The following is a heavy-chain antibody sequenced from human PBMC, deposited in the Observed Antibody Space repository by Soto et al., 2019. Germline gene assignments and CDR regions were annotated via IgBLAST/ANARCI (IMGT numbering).Heavy chain of an antibody. D-gene: IGHD3-22*01. J-gene: IGHJ4*02. CDR3: ARGGYYYDSSGYSPSKFDY. Sequence: ASVKVSCKASGGTFSSYTISWVRQAPGQGLEWMGWMNPSSGNTGYAHKFKGRLTMTRNTSTGTAYMELSSLRSEDSAVYYCARGGYYYDSSGYSPSKFDYWGQGTLVTVSS. CDR1: GGTFSSYT. CDR2: MNPSSGNT. V-gene: IGHV1-8*02.